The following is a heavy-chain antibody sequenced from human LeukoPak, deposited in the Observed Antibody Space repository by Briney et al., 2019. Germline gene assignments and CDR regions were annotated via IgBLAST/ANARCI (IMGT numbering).Heavy chain of an antibody. CDR2: INSSSGYI. D-gene: IGHD5-24*01. Sequence: PGGSLRLSCAASGFTFSSYSMNWVRQAPGKGLEWVSSINSSSGYIYYADSVKGRFTISRDNAKNSLYLQMNSLRAEDTAVYYCAREDGYNQRGDAFDIWGQGTMVTVSS. CDR3: AREDGYNQRGDAFDI. CDR1: GFTFSSYS. J-gene: IGHJ3*02. V-gene: IGHV3-21*01.